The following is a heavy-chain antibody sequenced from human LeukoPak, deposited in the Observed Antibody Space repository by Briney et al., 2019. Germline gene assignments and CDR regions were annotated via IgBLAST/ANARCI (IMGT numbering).Heavy chain of an antibody. D-gene: IGHD3-16*02. J-gene: IGHJ4*02. CDR3: ARGLGANEYDYVWGSYRYPFYY. Sequence: GGSLRLSCAASGFIFSSYSMNWVRQAPGKGLEWISYISSSDRNTDLADSVRGRFTISRDNAKGSLYLQMNSLRAENTAVYYCARGLGANEYDYVWGSYRYPFYYWGQGTPVTVPS. V-gene: IGHV3-48*04. CDR2: ISSSDRNT. CDR1: GFIFSSYS.